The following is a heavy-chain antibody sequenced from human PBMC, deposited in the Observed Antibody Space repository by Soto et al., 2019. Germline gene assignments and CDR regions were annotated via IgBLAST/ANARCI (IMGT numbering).Heavy chain of an antibody. J-gene: IGHJ4*02. CDR3: TSDATFNLDH. V-gene: IGHV3-7*03. CDR2: IRQDGGDK. Sequence: EVQLVESGGGLVQPGGSLRLSCAASGFSFNDHWMTWVRQAPGKGLEWVANIRQDGGDKNHVDSVRGRFTISRDNAKNTLYLQMNSLRVDDTAVCYCTSDATFNLDHWGRGTLVTVSS. D-gene: IGHD3-16*01. CDR1: GFSFNDHW.